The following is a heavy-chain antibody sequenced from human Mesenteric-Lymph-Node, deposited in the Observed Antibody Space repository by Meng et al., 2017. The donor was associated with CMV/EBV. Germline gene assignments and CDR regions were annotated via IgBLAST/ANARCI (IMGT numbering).Heavy chain of an antibody. Sequence: SVKVSCKTSGVTFGTYTVTWVRQAPGQGLEWVGRVIPMLSIANYAEKFQGRVTITADESTGTAYVELRSLRFEDTAVYYCATGEGYSNVYWGQETQVTVSS. V-gene: IGHV1-69*02. CDR1: GVTFGTYT. D-gene: IGHD4-11*01. CDR2: VIPMLSIA. J-gene: IGHJ4*02. CDR3: ATGEGYSNVY.